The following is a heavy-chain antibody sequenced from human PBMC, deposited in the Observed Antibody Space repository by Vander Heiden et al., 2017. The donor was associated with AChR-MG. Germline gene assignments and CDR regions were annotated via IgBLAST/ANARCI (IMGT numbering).Heavy chain of an antibody. CDR3: AKVTYSSSWYEPYFDY. D-gene: IGHD6-13*01. CDR2: ISYEGSNK. Sequence: GQGLEWVAVISYEGSNKYYADAVKGRITISRNNTKNTLYLQMNSLRAEDTAVYYCAKVTYSSSWYEPYFDYWGQGTLVTVSS. J-gene: IGHJ4*02. V-gene: IGHV3-30*18.